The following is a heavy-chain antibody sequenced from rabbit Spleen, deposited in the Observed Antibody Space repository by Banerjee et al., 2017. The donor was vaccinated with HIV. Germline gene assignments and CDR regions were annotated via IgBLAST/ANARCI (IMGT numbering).Heavy chain of an antibody. Sequence: QSLEESGGDLVKPGASLTLTCTASGFSFSSSYYMCWVRQAPGKGLEWIACIYTGSGSTWYASWAKGRFTISKTSSTTVDLKMTSLTAADTATYFCARGVYGTYAGFGYASMDYFNLWGPGTLVTVS. D-gene: IGHD6-1*01. CDR1: GFSFSSSYY. CDR3: ARGVYGTYAGFGYASMDYFNL. J-gene: IGHJ4*01. V-gene: IGHV1S40*01. CDR2: IYTGSGST.